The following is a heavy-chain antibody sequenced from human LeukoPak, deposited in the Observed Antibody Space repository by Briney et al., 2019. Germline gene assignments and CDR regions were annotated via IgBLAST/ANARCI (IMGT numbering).Heavy chain of an antibody. V-gene: IGHV6-1*01. CDR2: TYYRSKWYN. CDR3: ARDGRFLEWLLSHGNFDY. CDR1: GDSVSSNSAA. Sequence: SQTLSLTCAISGDSVSSNSAAWNWIRQSPSRGLEWLGRTYYRSKWYNDYAVSVKSRITINPDTSKNQFSLQLNSVTPEDTAVYYCARDGRFLEWLLSHGNFDYWGQGTLVTVSS. J-gene: IGHJ4*02. D-gene: IGHD3-3*01.